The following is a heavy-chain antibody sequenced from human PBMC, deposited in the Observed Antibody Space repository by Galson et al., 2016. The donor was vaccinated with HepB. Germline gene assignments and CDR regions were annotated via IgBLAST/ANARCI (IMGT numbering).Heavy chain of an antibody. CDR3: ATSGGQWLVPWSDY. CDR1: GFSFSTFE. V-gene: IGHV3-48*03. J-gene: IGHJ4*02. Sequence: SLRLSCAASGFSFSTFEMSWVRQAPGKGLEWISYISDSGSHKYYADSVKGRFTVSRDNAKNSLFLQMNSLRAEDTAIYCCATSGGQWLVPWSDYWGQGTLVTVSS. CDR2: ISDSGSHK. D-gene: IGHD6-19*01.